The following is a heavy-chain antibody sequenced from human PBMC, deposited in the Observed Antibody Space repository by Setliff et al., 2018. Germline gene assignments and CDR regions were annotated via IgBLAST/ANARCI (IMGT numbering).Heavy chain of an antibody. V-gene: IGHV4-61*01. CDR1: GGSISGASIRSYY. Sequence: PSETLSLTCTVSGGSISGASIRSYYWSWIRQPPGKGLEFIGYVYYSGTTNYDPSLKSRVTISVDTSKNQFSLKLSSVTAADTAIYYCARGGTYRYFDYWGRGTQVTVSS. CDR3: ARGGTYRYFDY. CDR2: VYYSGTT. J-gene: IGHJ4*02.